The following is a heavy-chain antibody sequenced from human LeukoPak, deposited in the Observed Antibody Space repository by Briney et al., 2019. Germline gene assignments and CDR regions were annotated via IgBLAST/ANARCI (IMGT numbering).Heavy chain of an antibody. D-gene: IGHD3-10*01. CDR1: GYTFTSYY. V-gene: IGHV3-30*02. CDR2: IRYDGSNK. CDR3: AKRELDY. J-gene: IGHJ4*02. Sequence: SCKASGYTFTSYYMHWVRQAPGKGLEWVAFIRYDGSNKYYADSVKGRFTISRDNSKNTLYLQMNSLRAEDTAVYYCAKRELDYWGQGTLVTVSS.